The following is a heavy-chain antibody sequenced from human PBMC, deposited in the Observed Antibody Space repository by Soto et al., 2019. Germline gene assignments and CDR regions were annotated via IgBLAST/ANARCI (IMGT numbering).Heavy chain of an antibody. CDR1: GGSISSYY. CDR3: ARPSRLYENWYFDL. CDR2: IYYSGST. J-gene: IGHJ2*01. V-gene: IGHV4-59*08. Sequence: QVQLQESGPGLVKPSETLSLTCTVSGGSISSYYWSWFGQPPGKGLEWIGYIYYSGSTNYNPSLKSRVTISVDTSKNQFSLKLSSVTAADTAVYYCARPSRLYENWYFDLWGRGTLVTVSS. D-gene: IGHD3-3*01.